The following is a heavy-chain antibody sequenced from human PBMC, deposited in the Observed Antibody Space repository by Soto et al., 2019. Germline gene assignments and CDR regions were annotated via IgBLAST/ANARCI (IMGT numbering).Heavy chain of an antibody. CDR3: AKLGGYCSSTSCSFDY. D-gene: IGHD2-2*01. CDR2: ISGSGGST. CDR1: GFTFSSYA. J-gene: IGHJ4*02. V-gene: IGHV3-23*01. Sequence: PGGSLRLSCAASGFTFSSYAMSWVRQAPGKGLEWVSAISGSGGSTYYADSVKGRFTISRDNSKNTLYLQMNSLRAEDTAVYYCAKLGGYCSSTSCSFDYWGQGTLVTVSS.